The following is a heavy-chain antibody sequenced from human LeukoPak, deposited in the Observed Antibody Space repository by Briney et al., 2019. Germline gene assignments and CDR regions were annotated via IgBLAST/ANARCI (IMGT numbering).Heavy chain of an antibody. CDR3: ARAGYSSGWWEYYFDY. J-gene: IGHJ4*02. D-gene: IGHD6-19*01. Sequence: SETLSLTCTVSGGSISSYYWSWIRQPAGKGLEWIGRIYTSGSTNYNPSLKSRVTMSVDTSKNQFSLKLSSMTAADTAVYYCARAGYSSGWWEYYFDYWGQGTLVTVSS. CDR2: IYTSGST. V-gene: IGHV4-4*07. CDR1: GGSISSYY.